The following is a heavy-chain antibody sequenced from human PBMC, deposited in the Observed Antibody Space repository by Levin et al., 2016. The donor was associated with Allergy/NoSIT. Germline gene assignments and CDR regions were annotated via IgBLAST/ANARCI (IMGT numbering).Heavy chain of an antibody. V-gene: IGHV4-59*01. D-gene: IGHD2-15*01. Sequence: SETLSLTCTVSGGSISSYYWSWIRQTPGKGLEWIAYMYYSGSITYNPSLKSRVAMSVDTSQNQFSLNLISVTAADTALYYCAGSSHGGFHFDSWGPGNLGHRLL. CDR3: AGSSHGGFHFDS. CDR1: GGSISSYY. J-gene: IGHJ4*02. CDR2: MYYSGSI.